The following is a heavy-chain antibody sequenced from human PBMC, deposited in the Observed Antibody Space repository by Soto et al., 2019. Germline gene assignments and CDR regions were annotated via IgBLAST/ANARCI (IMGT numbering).Heavy chain of an antibody. Sequence: QVQLQESGPGLVKPSQTLSLTCTVSGGSISSGGYYWSWIRQHPGKGLEWIGYIYYSGSTYYNPSLKTRVTIXXDXSXXQFSLKLSSVTAADTAVYYCASGGLRVGLMGWFDPWGQGTLVTVSS. CDR2: IYYSGST. D-gene: IGHD4-17*01. V-gene: IGHV4-31*03. CDR3: ASGGLRVGLMGWFDP. CDR1: GGSISSGGYY. J-gene: IGHJ5*02.